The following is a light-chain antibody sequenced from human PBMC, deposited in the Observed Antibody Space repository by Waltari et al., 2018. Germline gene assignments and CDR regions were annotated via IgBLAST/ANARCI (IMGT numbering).Light chain of an antibody. J-gene: IGKJ5*01. CDR3: QQYNRWPPIT. CDR2: DAS. V-gene: IGKV3-15*01. Sequence: EVVMTQSPDTLSVSPGGRATLSCRASQSIATNLAWYQQRRGQAPRLLIFDASTRATSISGRFSGSGSGTEFTLTIRSLQSDDSAVYYCQQYNRWPPITFGQGTRLEIK. CDR1: QSIATN.